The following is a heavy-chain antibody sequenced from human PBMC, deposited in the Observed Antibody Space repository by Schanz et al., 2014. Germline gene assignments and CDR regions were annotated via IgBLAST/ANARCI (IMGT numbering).Heavy chain of an antibody. Sequence: EVQLVESGGGLVQPGGSLRLSCAASGFTFSSYSMNWVRQAPGKGLEWVSYISSSSSTRYYADSVKGRFTISRDNAKNSLCLQMNSLRAEDTAVYYCARIGGSVFDYWGQGTLLTVSS. V-gene: IGHV3-48*01. D-gene: IGHD3-10*01. CDR1: GFTFSSYS. CDR3: ARIGGSVFDY. CDR2: ISSSSSTR. J-gene: IGHJ4*02.